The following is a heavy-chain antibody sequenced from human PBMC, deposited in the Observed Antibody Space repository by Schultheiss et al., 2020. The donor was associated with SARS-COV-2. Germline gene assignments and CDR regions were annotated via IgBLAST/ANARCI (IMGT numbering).Heavy chain of an antibody. J-gene: IGHJ6*03. CDR3: ARVRTRYCSSTSCYSSRYYYYYMDV. Sequence: SETLSLTCTVSRGSIVSYYWSWIRQPAGKGLEWIGRIHSSGHTNDNPSLRSRVTMAVDTSNNQFSLHLRSVTAADTAVYYCARVRTRYCSSTSCYSSRYYYYYMDVWGKGTTVTVSS. CDR1: RGSIVSYY. V-gene: IGHV4-4*07. D-gene: IGHD2-2*01. CDR2: IHSSGHT.